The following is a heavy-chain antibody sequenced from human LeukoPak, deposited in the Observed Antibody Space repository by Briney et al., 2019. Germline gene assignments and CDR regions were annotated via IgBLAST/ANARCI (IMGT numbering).Heavy chain of an antibody. J-gene: IGHJ4*02. CDR3: AGSPRGASYYFDY. V-gene: IGHV3-21*01. CDR2: ISSSSSYI. D-gene: IGHD2-15*01. Sequence: GGSLRLSCAASGFTFSSYAMNWVRQAPGKGLEWVSSISSSSSYIYYVDSVKGRFTISRDNAKNSLYLQMNSLRAGDTAVYYCAGSPRGASYYFDYWGQGTLVTVSS. CDR1: GFTFSSYA.